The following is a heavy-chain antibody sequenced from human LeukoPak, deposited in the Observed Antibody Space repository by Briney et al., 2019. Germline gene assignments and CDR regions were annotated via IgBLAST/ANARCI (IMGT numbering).Heavy chain of an antibody. J-gene: IGHJ4*02. CDR2: INLRGSS. V-gene: IGHV4-34*01. CDR1: GGSFSGYY. D-gene: IGHD2-15*01. Sequence: PSETLSLTCGVFGGSFSGYYWTWLRQPPGKWLEWIGQINLRGSSHYNPSLRSRVTISVDTSKTQFSLKLTSVTAADTAVYYCARDKFCSDTGSCNIGLFDFWGQGALVTVSS. CDR3: ARDKFCSDTGSCNIGLFDF.